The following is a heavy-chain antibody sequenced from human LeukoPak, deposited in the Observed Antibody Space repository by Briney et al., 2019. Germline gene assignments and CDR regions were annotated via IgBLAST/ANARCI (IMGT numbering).Heavy chain of an antibody. CDR2: ISGSGGST. D-gene: IGHD3-16*02. Sequence: GGSLRLSCAASGFTFSSYAMSWVRQAPGKGLEWVSAISGSGGSTYYADSVKGRFTISRDNSKNTLYLQMNSLRAEDTAVYYCAKAGGYDYVWGSYRSKHFDYWGQGTLVTVSS. CDR1: GFTFSSYA. J-gene: IGHJ4*02. CDR3: AKAGGYDYVWGSYRSKHFDY. V-gene: IGHV3-23*01.